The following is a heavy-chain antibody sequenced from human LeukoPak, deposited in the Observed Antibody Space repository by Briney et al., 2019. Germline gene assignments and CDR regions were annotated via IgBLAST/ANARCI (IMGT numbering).Heavy chain of an antibody. CDR2: ISDSGRT. D-gene: IGHD3-22*01. CDR1: GASVNSYY. CDR3: TKGYYEPFDS. V-gene: IGHV4-59*02. Sequence: SETLSLTRTVSGASVNSYYWDWIRQPPGKGLEWIGCISDSGRTYYNPSLKSRVTISLGASNNQFSLRLTSVTAADSAMYYCTKGYYEPFDSWGQGTLVTVSS. J-gene: IGHJ4*02.